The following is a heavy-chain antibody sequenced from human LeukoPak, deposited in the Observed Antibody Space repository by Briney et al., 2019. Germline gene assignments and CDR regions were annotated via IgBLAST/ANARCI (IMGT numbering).Heavy chain of an antibody. Sequence: SETLSFTCAVYGGSFSGYYWSWIRQPPGKGLEWIGEINHSGSTNYNPSLKSRVTISVDTSKNQFSLKLSSVTAADTAVYYCARGYSQQLTEPLFDYWGQGTLVTVSS. J-gene: IGHJ4*02. V-gene: IGHV4-34*01. CDR3: ARGYSQQLTEPLFDY. CDR1: GGSFSGYY. CDR2: INHSGST. D-gene: IGHD6-13*01.